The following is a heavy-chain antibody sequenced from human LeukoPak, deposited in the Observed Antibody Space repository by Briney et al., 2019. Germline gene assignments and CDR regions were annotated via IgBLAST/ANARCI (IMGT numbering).Heavy chain of an antibody. Sequence: ASVTVSCKASGGTFSSYAISWVRQAPGQGLEWMGGIIPIFGTANYAQKFQGRVTITADESTSTAYMELSSLRSEDTAVYYCAKVGFLNWFDPWGQGTLVTVSS. CDR2: IIPIFGTA. CDR1: GGTFSSYA. V-gene: IGHV1-69*13. CDR3: AKVGFLNWFDP. J-gene: IGHJ5*02. D-gene: IGHD3-10*01.